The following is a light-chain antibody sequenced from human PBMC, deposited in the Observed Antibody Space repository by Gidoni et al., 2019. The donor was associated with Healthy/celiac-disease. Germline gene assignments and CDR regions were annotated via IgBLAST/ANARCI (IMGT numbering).Light chain of an antibody. J-gene: IGKJ1*01. CDR3: QQYNSWWT. CDR1: QSISSW. CDR2: DAS. V-gene: IGKV1-5*01. Sequence: IQMTQSPSTLSASVGDRVTITCRASQSISSWLAWYQQKPGKAPKHLISDASSLESGVPSRFSGSGSGTEFTLTISSLQPDDFATYYCQQYNSWWTFGQGTKVEIK.